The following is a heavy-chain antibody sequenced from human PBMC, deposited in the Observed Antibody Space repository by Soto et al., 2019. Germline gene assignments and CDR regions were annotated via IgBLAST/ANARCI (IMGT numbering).Heavy chain of an antibody. Sequence: QVQLVQSGAEVKKPGSSVKVSCKASGGTFSSYTISWVRQAPGQGLEWMGRIIPILGIANYAQKFQGRVTITADKSTSTAYMELGSLRSEDTAVYYCAREAHCSSTSCYGGWFDPWGQGTLVTVSS. D-gene: IGHD2-2*01. CDR1: GGTFSSYT. CDR2: IIPILGIA. J-gene: IGHJ5*02. V-gene: IGHV1-69*08. CDR3: AREAHCSSTSCYGGWFDP.